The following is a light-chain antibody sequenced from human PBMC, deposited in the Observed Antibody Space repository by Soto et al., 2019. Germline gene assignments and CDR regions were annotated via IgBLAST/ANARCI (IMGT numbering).Light chain of an antibody. J-gene: IGLJ1*01. CDR1: SSDVGGYNY. Sequence: QSALTQPASVSGSPGQSITISCTGTSSDVGGYNYVSWYQQHPGKAPRLMIYDVSYRPSGVSNRFSGSKSGNTASLTISGLQAEDEADYYCSSYTSSSTPYVFGTGTKLTAL. V-gene: IGLV2-14*01. CDR2: DVS. CDR3: SSYTSSSTPYV.